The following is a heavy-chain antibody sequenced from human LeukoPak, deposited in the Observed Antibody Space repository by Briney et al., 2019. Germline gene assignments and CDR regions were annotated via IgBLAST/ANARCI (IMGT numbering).Heavy chain of an antibody. CDR3: ARASGSYDY. Sequence: GGSLRLSCAASGFIFGTYGMHWVRQAPGKGLEWVAVIWYDGSTKYYVDSVKGRFTISRDNSKNTLYLQMNSLRVEDTAVYYCARASGSYDYWGQGTLVTASS. CDR2: IWYDGSTK. CDR1: GFIFGTYG. V-gene: IGHV3-33*01. D-gene: IGHD1-26*01. J-gene: IGHJ4*02.